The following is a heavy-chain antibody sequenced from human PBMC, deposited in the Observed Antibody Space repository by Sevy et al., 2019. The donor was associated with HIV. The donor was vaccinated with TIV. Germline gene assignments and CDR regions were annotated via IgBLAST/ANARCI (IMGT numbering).Heavy chain of an antibody. CDR3: ARVTENYDSNKYEVFDY. CDR1: GFTFRSYW. CDR2: IKQDGSEK. V-gene: IGHV3-7*01. Sequence: GGSLRLSYAASGFTFRSYWMSWVRQAPGKGLEWVANIKQDGSEKYYVDSVKGRVTISRDNAKNSLYLQMNSLRAEDTAVYYCARVTENYDSNKYEVFDYWGQGTLVTVSS. J-gene: IGHJ4*02. D-gene: IGHD3-22*01.